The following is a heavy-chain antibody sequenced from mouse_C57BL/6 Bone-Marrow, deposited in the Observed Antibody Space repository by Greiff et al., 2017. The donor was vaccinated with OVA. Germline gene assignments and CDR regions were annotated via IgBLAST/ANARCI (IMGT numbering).Heavy chain of an antibody. CDR3: ARRRYYGNYDAMDY. V-gene: IGHV1-81*01. Sequence: VKLMESGAELARPGASVKLSCKASGYTFTSYGISWVKQRTGQGLEWIGEIYPRSGNTYYNEKFKGKATLTADKSSSTAYMELRSLTSEDSAFYFCARRRYYGNYDAMDYWGQGTSVTVSS. CDR2: IYPRSGNT. J-gene: IGHJ4*01. CDR1: GYTFTSYG. D-gene: IGHD2-1*01.